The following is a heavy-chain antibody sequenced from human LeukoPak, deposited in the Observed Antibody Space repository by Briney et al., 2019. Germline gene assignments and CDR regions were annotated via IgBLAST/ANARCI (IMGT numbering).Heavy chain of an antibody. CDR3: ARAYSSSWNAFDI. V-gene: IGHV3-53*01. CDR2: IYSGGST. D-gene: IGHD6-13*01. CDR1: GFTVSSNY. Sequence: GGSLRLSCAASGFTVSSNYMSWVRQALGKGLEWVSVIYSGGSTYYADSVKGRFTISRDNSKNTLYLQMNSLRAEDTAVYYCARAYSSSWNAFDIWGQGTMVTVSS. J-gene: IGHJ3*02.